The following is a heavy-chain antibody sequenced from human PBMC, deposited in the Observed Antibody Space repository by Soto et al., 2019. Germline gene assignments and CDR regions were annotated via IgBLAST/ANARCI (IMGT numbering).Heavy chain of an antibody. CDR2: IYYSGST. CDR3: ARLRYCSGGSCIDY. D-gene: IGHD2-15*01. Sequence: SGTLPVTYSVSGGSSVGFDGSWIMQPPGKGLEWIGYIYYSGSTNYNPSLKSRVTISVDTSKNQFSLKLSSVTAADTAVYYCARLRYCSGGSCIDYWGQGTLVTVSS. J-gene: IGHJ4*02. V-gene: IGHV4-59*08. CDR1: GGSSVGFD.